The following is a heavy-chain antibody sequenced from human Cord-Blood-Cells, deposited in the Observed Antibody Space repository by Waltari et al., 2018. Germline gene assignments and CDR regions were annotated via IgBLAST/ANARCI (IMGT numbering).Heavy chain of an antibody. CDR2: INHSGST. CDR3: RGHYGSGLDY. D-gene: IGHD3-10*01. Sequence: QVQLQQWGAGLLKPSETLSLTCAVYGGSFSGYYWCWIREPPGKGLEWIGEINHSGSTNYNPSLKSRVTISVDTSKNQFSLKLSSVTAADTAVYYCRGHYGSGLDYWGQGTLVTVSS. CDR1: GGSFSGYY. J-gene: IGHJ4*02. V-gene: IGHV4-34*01.